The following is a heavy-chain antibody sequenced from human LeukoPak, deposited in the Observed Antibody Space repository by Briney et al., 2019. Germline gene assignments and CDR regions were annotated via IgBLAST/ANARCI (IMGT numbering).Heavy chain of an antibody. D-gene: IGHD1-1*01. Sequence: GGSLRLSCAVSGFSFSNYWLAWVRQAPGKGLEWVASIKQGGGEKYYVASVKGRFTISRDNAKNSLYLQMNSLRAEDTAVYYCARCWNPLDYYYYYMDVWGKGTTVTVSS. CDR1: GFSFSNYW. J-gene: IGHJ6*03. CDR2: IKQGGGEK. V-gene: IGHV3-7*01. CDR3: ARCWNPLDYYYYYMDV.